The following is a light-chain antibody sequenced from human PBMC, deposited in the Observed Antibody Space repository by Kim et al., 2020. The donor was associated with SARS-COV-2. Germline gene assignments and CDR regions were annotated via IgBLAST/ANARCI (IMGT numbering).Light chain of an antibody. Sequence: VSPGETATLTCRASQSVSSNLAWYQQKPGQATRLLIYGASTRATGIPARFSGSGSGTKFTLTISSLQSEDFAVYYCQQYNNWPQTFGQGTKVDIK. CDR1: QSVSSN. CDR3: QQYNNWPQT. J-gene: IGKJ1*01. V-gene: IGKV3-15*01. CDR2: GAS.